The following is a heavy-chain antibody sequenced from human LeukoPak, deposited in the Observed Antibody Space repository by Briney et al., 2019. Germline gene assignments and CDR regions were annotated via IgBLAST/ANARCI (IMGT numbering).Heavy chain of an antibody. D-gene: IGHD2-15*01. CDR1: GFTLSHHG. J-gene: IGHJ4*02. Sequence: GRSLTLSCAASGFTLSHHGMHWVRQAPGKGLERVAVIWNDGSQKYYADSVKGRFTVSRDNSESTLYLQMNSLRVEDTAVYYCVRGQWVENYFDYWGQGTLVTVSS. CDR3: VRGQWVENYFDY. CDR2: IWNDGSQK. V-gene: IGHV3-33*01.